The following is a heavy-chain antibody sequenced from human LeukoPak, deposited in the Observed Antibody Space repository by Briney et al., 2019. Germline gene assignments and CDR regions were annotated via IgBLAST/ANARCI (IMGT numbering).Heavy chain of an antibody. Sequence: GGSLRLSCVASGLTFSSHAMTWVCQIPGKGLEWVSGITGSGGSTYYADSVKGRFTISRDNSKNTLYLQMNSLRAEDTAVYYCAKRPYYDFWSGYYGNWFDPWGQGTLVTVSS. CDR1: GLTFSSHA. V-gene: IGHV3-23*01. CDR3: AKRPYYDFWSGYYGNWFDP. D-gene: IGHD3-3*01. J-gene: IGHJ5*02. CDR2: ITGSGGST.